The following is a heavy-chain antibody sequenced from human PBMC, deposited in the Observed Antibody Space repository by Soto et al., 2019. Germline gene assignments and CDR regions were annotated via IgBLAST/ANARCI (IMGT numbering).Heavy chain of an antibody. CDR2: IIPIFGTA. D-gene: IGHD2-15*01. CDR3: AREGTCSGGSCYSSLDY. J-gene: IGHJ4*02. Sequence: QVQLVQSGAEVKKPGSSVKVSCKASGGTFSSYAISWVRQAPGQGLEWMGGIIPIFGTATYAQKFQGRVTITADESTSTAYMELSSLRSEDTAVYYCAREGTCSGGSCYSSLDYWGQGPLVTVSS. CDR1: GGTFSSYA. V-gene: IGHV1-69*01.